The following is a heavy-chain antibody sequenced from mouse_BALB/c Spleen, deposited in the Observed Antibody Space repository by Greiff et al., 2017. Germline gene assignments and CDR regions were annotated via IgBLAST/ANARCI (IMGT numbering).Heavy chain of an antibody. D-gene: IGHD1-1*01. Sequence: VQLQESGPGLVAPSQSLSITCTVSGFSLTSYGVHWVRQPPGKGLEWLGVIWAGGSTNYNSALMSRLSISKDNSKSQVFLKMNSLQTDDTAMYYCASLYYGSSYDWYFDVWGAGTTVTVSS. V-gene: IGHV2-9*02. CDR1: GFSLTSYG. CDR2: IWAGGST. J-gene: IGHJ1*01. CDR3: ASLYYGSSYDWYFDV.